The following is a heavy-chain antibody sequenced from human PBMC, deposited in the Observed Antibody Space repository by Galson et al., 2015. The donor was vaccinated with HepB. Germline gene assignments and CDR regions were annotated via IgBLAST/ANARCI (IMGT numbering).Heavy chain of an antibody. D-gene: IGHD4-17*01. CDR1: GFTFSSYA. V-gene: IGHV3-23*01. Sequence: SLRLSCAASGFTFSSYAMSWVRQAPGKGLEWVSAISDSGRKTYYADSVKGRFTISRDNSKNTLYLQMNSLRAEDTAVYYCAKEATTVTTPFLDYWGQGTLVTVSS. CDR2: ISDSGRKT. J-gene: IGHJ4*02. CDR3: AKEATTVTTPFLDY.